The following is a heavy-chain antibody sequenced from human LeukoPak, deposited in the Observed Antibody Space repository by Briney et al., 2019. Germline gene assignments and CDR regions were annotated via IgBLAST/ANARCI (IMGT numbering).Heavy chain of an antibody. CDR1: GFTFSSYS. D-gene: IGHD3-16*01. CDR2: ISSSSSTI. J-gene: IGHJ4*02. V-gene: IGHV3-48*01. Sequence: GGSLRLSCAASGFTFSSYSMNWVRQAPGKGLEWVSYISSSSSTIYYADSVKGRFTISRDNSKNTLYLQMNSLRAEDTAVYYCAKDGPTFFDYWGQGTLVTVSS. CDR3: AKDGPTFFDY.